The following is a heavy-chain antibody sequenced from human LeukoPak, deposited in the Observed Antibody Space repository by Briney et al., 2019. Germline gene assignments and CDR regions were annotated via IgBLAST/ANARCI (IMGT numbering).Heavy chain of an antibody. J-gene: IGHJ4*02. D-gene: IGHD1-1*01. CDR2: IYNTGST. V-gene: IGHV3-NL1*01. Sequence: PGRSLRLSCAASGFTFSSYGMHWVRQAPGKGLEWVSVIYNTGSTNYADSVKGRFTISRDNSKNTLYLQMNSLRAEDTAVYYCARDSNFIVDWGQGTLVTVSS. CDR1: GFTFSSYG. CDR3: ARDSNFIVD.